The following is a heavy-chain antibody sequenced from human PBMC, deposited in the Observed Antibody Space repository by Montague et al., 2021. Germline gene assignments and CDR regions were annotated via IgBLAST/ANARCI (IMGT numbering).Heavy chain of an antibody. V-gene: IGHV4-38-2*02. CDR1: GYSISSGYY. J-gene: IGHJ4*02. CDR2: IFHSGST. D-gene: IGHD2-15*01. CDR3: ARDREAAPFDY. Sequence: SKTLSLTCTVSGYSISSGYYWGRIRQPPGKGLEWIGSIFHSGSTYYNPSLKSRVTISVDTSKNQFSLKLTSVTAADTALYYCARDREAAPFDYWGQGTLVTVSS.